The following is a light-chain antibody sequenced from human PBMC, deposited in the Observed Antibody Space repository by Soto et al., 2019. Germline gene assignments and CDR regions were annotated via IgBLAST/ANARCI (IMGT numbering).Light chain of an antibody. CDR1: QSVSSSY. CDR2: DAS. CDR3: QQYGSSPT. Sequence: EIVLTQSPATLSLSPGERATLSCGASQSVSSSYLGWYQQKPGLAPRLLIYDASSRATGIPDRFSGSGSGTDFTLTISRLEPEDFAVYYCQQYGSSPTFGQGTKVEIK. V-gene: IGKV3D-20*01. J-gene: IGKJ1*01.